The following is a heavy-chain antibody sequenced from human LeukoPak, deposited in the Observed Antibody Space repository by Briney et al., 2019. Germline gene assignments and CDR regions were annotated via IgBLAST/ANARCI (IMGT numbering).Heavy chain of an antibody. CDR3: ARGENPIMITFGGVMASLNN. Sequence: EASVKVSCKASGYTFTDYYMHWVRQAPGQGLEWMGWINPNSGGTKYAQKLQGRVTMTTDTSPSTAYMELRSLRSDDTAVYYCARGENPIMITFGGVMASLNNWGQGTLVTVSS. V-gene: IGHV1-2*02. D-gene: IGHD3-16*01. CDR1: GYTFTDYY. CDR2: INPNSGGT. J-gene: IGHJ4*02.